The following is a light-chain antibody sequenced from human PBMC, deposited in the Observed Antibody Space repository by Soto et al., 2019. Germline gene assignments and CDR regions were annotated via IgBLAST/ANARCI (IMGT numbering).Light chain of an antibody. J-gene: IGLJ2*01. CDR1: SGSIASNH. Sequence: NFMLTQPPSVSESPGKTVTISCTRSSGSIASNHVQWYQQRPGGAPTTVTYKSNQRPSGVPDRFSGSIDSSSNSASLTISGLKTEDEADYYCQSYDDNNVLFGGRTKVTVL. CDR2: KSN. V-gene: IGLV6-57*04. CDR3: QSYDDNNVL.